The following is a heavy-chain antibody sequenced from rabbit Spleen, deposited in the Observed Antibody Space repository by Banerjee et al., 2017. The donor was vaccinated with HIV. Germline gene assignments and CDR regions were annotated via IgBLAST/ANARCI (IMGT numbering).Heavy chain of an antibody. CDR1: GFSFSSSDY. J-gene: IGHJ6*01. V-gene: IGHV1S40*01. CDR3: ASNRADVNIYYYGIDL. D-gene: IGHD4-2*01. Sequence: QSLEESGGDLVKPGASLTLTCTASGFSFSSSDYMCWVRQAPGKGLEWIGYIDPIFGRTYYASWVNGRFTISSHNAQNTLYLQLNSLTAADTATYFCASNRADVNIYYYGIDLWGPGTLVTVS. CDR2: IDPIFGRT.